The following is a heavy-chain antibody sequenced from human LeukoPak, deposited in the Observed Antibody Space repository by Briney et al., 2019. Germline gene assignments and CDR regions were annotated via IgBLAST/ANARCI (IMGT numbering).Heavy chain of an antibody. D-gene: IGHD5-18*01. Sequence: GGSLRLSCAASGFTFSSYAMSWVRQAPGKGLEWVSAISGSESSTYYADSVRGRFTISRDNSKNTLYLQMNSLRSEDTAVYYCAKVPTSFYTASWGFDNWGQGTLVTVSS. V-gene: IGHV3-23*01. CDR2: ISGSESST. CDR1: GFTFSSYA. J-gene: IGHJ4*02. CDR3: AKVPTSFYTASWGFDN.